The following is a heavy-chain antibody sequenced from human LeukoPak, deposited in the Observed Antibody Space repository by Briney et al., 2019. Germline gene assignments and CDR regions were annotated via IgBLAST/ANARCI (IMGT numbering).Heavy chain of an antibody. D-gene: IGHD4-17*01. Sequence: PGGSLRLSCAASGFTFSSYEMNWVRQAPGGGLGWVSFISSSSSNIYYADSVKGLFTISRDNAKNSLYLQMNSLRAEDTAVYYCARDLSYGLAPDYGDNEDWFDPWGQGTLVTVSS. CDR2: ISSSSSNI. CDR1: GFTFSSYE. J-gene: IGHJ5*02. CDR3: ARDLSYGLAPDYGDNEDWFDP. V-gene: IGHV3-21*05.